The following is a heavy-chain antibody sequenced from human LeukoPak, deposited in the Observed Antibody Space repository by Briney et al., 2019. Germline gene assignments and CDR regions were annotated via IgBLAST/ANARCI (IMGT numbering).Heavy chain of an antibody. CDR3: ASWVSGIAVAVTNRATDY. Sequence: GASVKVSCKASGYTFTGYYMHWVRQAPGQGLEWMGWINPNSGGTNYAQKFQGRVTITRDTSISTAYMELSRLRSDDTAVYYCASWVSGIAVAVTNRATDYWGQGALVTVSS. V-gene: IGHV1-2*02. CDR2: INPNSGGT. CDR1: GYTFTGYY. J-gene: IGHJ4*02. D-gene: IGHD6-19*01.